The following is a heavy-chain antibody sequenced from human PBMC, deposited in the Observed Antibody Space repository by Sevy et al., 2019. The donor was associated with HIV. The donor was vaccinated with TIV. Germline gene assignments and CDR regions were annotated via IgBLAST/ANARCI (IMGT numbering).Heavy chain of an antibody. J-gene: IGHJ4*02. Sequence: ASVKVSCKASGYTFNNYYMHWVRQAPGQGLAWMGIINPSGGSTSYAQTFQGRVTMTRDTSTSIVYMELSSLRSEDTAVYYCARDLTIFGVIPDYWGQGTLVTVSS. CDR2: INPSGGST. V-gene: IGHV1-46*02. D-gene: IGHD3-3*01. CDR3: ARDLTIFGVIPDY. CDR1: GYTFNNYY.